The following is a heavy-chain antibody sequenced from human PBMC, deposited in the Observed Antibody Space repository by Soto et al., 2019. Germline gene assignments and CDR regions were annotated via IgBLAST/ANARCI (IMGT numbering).Heavy chain of an antibody. J-gene: IGHJ4*02. CDR2: ISSSGTTI. Sequence: GGSLRLSCAASGFTFSDYYMSWIRQAPGKGLEWVSYISSSGTTIFYADSLRGRFTISRDNAKKSLYLQMNSLRGEDTAVYYCAREPSNLNYCFDYWGQGTLVTVSS. V-gene: IGHV3-11*01. CDR1: GFTFSDYY. D-gene: IGHD1-7*01. CDR3: AREPSNLNYCFDY.